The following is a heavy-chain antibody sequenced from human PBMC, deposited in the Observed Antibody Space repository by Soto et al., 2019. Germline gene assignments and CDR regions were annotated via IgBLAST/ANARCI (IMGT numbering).Heavy chain of an antibody. CDR1: GYTFTSYG. CDR2: ISAYNGNT. V-gene: IGHV1-18*01. D-gene: IGHD3-9*01. CDR3: ARDRQSRYFDGLLFPFDY. Sequence: ASVKVSCKASGYTFTSYGISWVRQAPGQGLEWMGWISAYNGNTNYAQKLQGRVTMTTDTSTSTAYMELRSLRSDDTAVNYVARDRQSRYFDGLLFPFDYWAKGPLVTVSS. J-gene: IGHJ4*02.